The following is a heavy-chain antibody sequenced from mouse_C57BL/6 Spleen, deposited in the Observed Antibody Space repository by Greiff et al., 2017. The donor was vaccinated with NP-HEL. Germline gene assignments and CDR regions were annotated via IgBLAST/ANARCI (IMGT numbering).Heavy chain of an antibody. CDR3: TIITTVVPSFDY. J-gene: IGHJ2*01. Sequence: VQLKESGTVLARPGASVKMSCKTSGYTFTSYWMHWVKQRPGQGLGWIGAIYPGNSDTSYNQKFKGKAKLTAVTSASTAYMELSSLTNEDSAVYYCTIITTVVPSFDYWGQGTTLTVSS. D-gene: IGHD1-1*01. V-gene: IGHV1-5*01. CDR1: GYTFTSYW. CDR2: IYPGNSDT.